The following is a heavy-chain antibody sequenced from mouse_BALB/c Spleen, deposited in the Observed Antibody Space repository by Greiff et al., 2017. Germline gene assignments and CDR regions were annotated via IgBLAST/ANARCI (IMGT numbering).Heavy chain of an antibody. Sequence: GGGLVQPKGSLKLSCAASGFTFNTYAMHWVCQAPGKGLEWVARIRSKSNNYATYYADSVKDRFTISRDDSQSMLYLQMNNLKTEDTAMYYCVREGPYYYAMDYWGQGTSVTVSS. J-gene: IGHJ4*01. V-gene: IGHV10-3*03. CDR2: IRSKSNNYAT. CDR3: VREGPYYYAMDY. CDR1: GFTFNTYA.